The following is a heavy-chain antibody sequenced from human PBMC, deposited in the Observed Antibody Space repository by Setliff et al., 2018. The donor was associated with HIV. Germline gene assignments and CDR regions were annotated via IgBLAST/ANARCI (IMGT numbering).Heavy chain of an antibody. V-gene: IGHV4-59*01. Sequence: PSETLSLTCTVSGGSINSYFWSWIRQPPGKGLEWIAYIYYTGSTNYNPSLKSRVTISLDTSKNQFSLNVNSVTAADTAVYYCARTPSRGGFDYWGQGPWSPSPQ. CDR2: IYYTGST. J-gene: IGHJ4*02. CDR1: GGSINSYF. CDR3: ARTPSRGGFDY. D-gene: IGHD3-16*01.